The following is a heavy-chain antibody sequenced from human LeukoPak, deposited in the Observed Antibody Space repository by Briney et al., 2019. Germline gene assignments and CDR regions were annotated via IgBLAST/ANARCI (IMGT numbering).Heavy chain of an antibody. Sequence: SQTLSLTCTVSGGSISSGSYYWSWIRQPAGKGLEWIGRIYTSGSTNYNPSLKSRVTISVDTSKNQFSLKLSSVTAADTAVYYCARGQRIAAGNRWGRGTLVTVSS. D-gene: IGHD6-13*01. J-gene: IGHJ5*02. CDR3: ARGQRIAAGNR. V-gene: IGHV4-61*02. CDR1: GGSISSGSYY. CDR2: IYTSGST.